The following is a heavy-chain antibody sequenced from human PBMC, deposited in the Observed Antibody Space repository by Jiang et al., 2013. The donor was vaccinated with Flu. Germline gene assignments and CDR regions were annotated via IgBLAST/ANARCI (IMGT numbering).Heavy chain of an antibody. D-gene: IGHD3-10*01. J-gene: IGHJ6*03. Sequence: SLKSRVTISVDTSKNQFSLKLSSVTAADTAVYYCARHQYYGSGRSRYYYYYMDVWGKGTTVTVSS. CDR3: ARHQYYGSGRSRYYYYYMDV. V-gene: IGHV4-39*07.